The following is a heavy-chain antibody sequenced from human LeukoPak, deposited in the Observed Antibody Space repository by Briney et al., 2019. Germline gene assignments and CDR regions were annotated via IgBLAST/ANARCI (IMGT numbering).Heavy chain of an antibody. CDR2: IYYSGST. Sequence: PSQTLSLTCTVSGGSISSGGYYWSWIRQHPGKGLEWIGYIYYSGSTYYNPSLKSRVTISVDTSKNQFPLKLSSVTAADTAVYYCARGEESYYDFWSGYYSGWFDPWGQGTLVTVSS. D-gene: IGHD3-3*01. V-gene: IGHV4-31*03. J-gene: IGHJ5*02. CDR3: ARGEESYYDFWSGYYSGWFDP. CDR1: GGSISSGGYY.